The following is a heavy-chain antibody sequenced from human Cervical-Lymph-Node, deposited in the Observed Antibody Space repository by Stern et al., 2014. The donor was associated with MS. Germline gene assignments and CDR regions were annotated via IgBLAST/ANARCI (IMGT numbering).Heavy chain of an antibody. V-gene: IGHV3-33*01. J-gene: IGHJ4*02. Sequence: QVQLVESGGGVVQPGRSLRLSCAASGFSFSRYAMHWVRQAPGQGLEWVALIWYDGSNPYYADSVTCRFTISRANFKNTLYLQMNSLRAEDTAVYYCASAYSSSHYYFDYWGQGTLVTVSS. D-gene: IGHD6-13*01. CDR1: GFSFSRYA. CDR3: ASAYSSSHYYFDY. CDR2: IWYDGSNP.